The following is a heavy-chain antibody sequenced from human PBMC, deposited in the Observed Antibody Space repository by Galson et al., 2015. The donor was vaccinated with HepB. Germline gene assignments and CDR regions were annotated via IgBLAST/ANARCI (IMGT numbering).Heavy chain of an antibody. D-gene: IGHD3-22*01. CDR2: IIPIFGTA. J-gene: IGHJ2*01. Sequence: SVKVSCKASGGTFSSYAISWVRQAPGQGLEWMGGIIPIFGTANYAQKFQGRVTITADESTSTAYMELSSLRSEDTAVYYCASYNDYYDSSGYLYIGYFDLWGRGTLVTVSS. V-gene: IGHV1-69*13. CDR3: ASYNDYYDSSGYLYIGYFDL. CDR1: GGTFSSYA.